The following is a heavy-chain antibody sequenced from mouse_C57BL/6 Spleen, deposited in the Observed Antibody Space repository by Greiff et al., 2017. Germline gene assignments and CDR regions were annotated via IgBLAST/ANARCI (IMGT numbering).Heavy chain of an antibody. Sequence: EVQLQQSGPELVKPGASVKISCKASGYTFTDYYMNWVKQSHGKSLEWIGDINPNNGGTSYTQKFKGKATLTVDKSSSTAYMELRSLTSEDSAVYYCARTYYGSSSDYWGQGTTLTVSS. CDR2: INPNNGGT. D-gene: IGHD1-1*01. CDR3: ARTYYGSSSDY. V-gene: IGHV1-26*01. J-gene: IGHJ2*01. CDR1: GYTFTDYY.